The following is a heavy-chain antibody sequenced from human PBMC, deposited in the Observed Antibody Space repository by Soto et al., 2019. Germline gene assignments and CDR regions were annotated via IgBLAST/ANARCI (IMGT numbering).Heavy chain of an antibody. J-gene: IGHJ5*02. D-gene: IGHD6-25*01. Sequence: SETLSLTCTVSGGSLSSYYWTWIRQSPGKGLEWIGYVYFSGNTNYNPSLKSRVTISIDTSKNQFSLRLASVTAADTAFYFCGSVRPSGYVLSWGQGTLVTVSS. CDR3: GSVRPSGYVLS. V-gene: IGHV4-59*01. CDR2: VYFSGNT. CDR1: GGSLSSYY.